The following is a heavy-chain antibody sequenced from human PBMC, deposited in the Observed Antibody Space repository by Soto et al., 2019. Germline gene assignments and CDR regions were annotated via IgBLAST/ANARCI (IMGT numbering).Heavy chain of an antibody. D-gene: IGHD2-15*01. CDR3: AKDAGYCSGGICYLYKDY. J-gene: IGHJ4*02. CDR1: GFTFSSYA. CDR2: ISGSGGST. Sequence: GGSLRLSCAASGFTFSSYAMSWVRQAPGKGLEWVSVISGSGGSTYYADSVKGRFTISRDNSKNTLYLQMSSLRAEDTAVYYCAKDAGYCSGGICYLYKDYWGQGTLVTVSS. V-gene: IGHV3-23*01.